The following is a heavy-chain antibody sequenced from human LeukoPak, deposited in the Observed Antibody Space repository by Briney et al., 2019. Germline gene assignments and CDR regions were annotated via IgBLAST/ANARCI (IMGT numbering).Heavy chain of an antibody. J-gene: IGHJ4*02. CDR2: INHSGST. Sequence: SETLSLTCAVYGGSFSGYYWSRIRQPPGKGLEWIGEINHSGSTNYNPSLKSRVTISVDTSKNQFSLKLSSVTAADTAVYYCAGLIKAVAGGGDDYWGQGTLVTVSS. CDR3: AGLIKAVAGGGDDY. CDR1: GGSFSGYY. V-gene: IGHV4-34*01. D-gene: IGHD6-19*01.